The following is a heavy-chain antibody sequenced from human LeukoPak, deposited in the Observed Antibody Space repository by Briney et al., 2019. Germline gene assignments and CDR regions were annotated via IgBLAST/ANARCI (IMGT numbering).Heavy chain of an antibody. D-gene: IGHD3-22*01. CDR2: IYYSGST. CDR1: GGSLSTHY. J-gene: IGHJ4*02. CDR3: AREPSGGYFFVD. V-gene: IGHV4-59*11. Sequence: PSETLSLTCTISGGSLSTHYWSWIRQPPGKGLEWIGHIYYSGSTNYNPSLKSRVTISEDTSKNQFSLRLSSVAAADTAVYYCAREPSGGYFFVDWGQGTLVTVSS.